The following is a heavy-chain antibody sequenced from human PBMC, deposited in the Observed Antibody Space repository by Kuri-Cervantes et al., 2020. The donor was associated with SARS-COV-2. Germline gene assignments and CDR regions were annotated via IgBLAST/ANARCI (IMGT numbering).Heavy chain of an antibody. CDR2: IYYSGSP. J-gene: IGHJ6*03. CDR1: GGSIRNSSFC. V-gene: IGHV4-39*07. Sequence: SETLSLTCSVSGGSIRNSSFCWGWIRQPPGKGLEWIGSIYYSGSPYYNPSLKSRVTISVDTSKNQFSLKLSSVTAADTAVYYCARAPETMNCSSTSCYYYYYMDVWGKGTTVTVSS. CDR3: ARAPETMNCSSTSCYYYYYMDV. D-gene: IGHD2-2*01.